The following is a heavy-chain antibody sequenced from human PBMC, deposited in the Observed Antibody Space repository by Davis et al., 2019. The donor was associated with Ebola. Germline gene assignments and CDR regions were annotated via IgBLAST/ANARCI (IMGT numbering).Heavy chain of an antibody. V-gene: IGHV3-21*01. Sequence: GESLMTSCAASGFTFSTYSMSWVRQAPGKGLEWVSSISSDSDYIYYADSAKGRFTISRDDATNSLYLQRNNLRAEDTAVYYCARDVYWGQGILVTVSS. CDR1: GFTFSTYS. CDR3: ARDVY. CDR2: ISSDSDYI. J-gene: IGHJ4*02.